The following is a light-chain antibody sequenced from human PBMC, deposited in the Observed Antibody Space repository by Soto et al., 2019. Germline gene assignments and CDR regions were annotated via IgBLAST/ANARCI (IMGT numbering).Light chain of an antibody. V-gene: IGLV1-44*01. CDR3: AAWDDSLNGVV. CDR2: SNN. CDR1: SPNIRSNT. J-gene: IGLJ2*01. Sequence: QSVLTQPPSASGTPGQRVTISCSGSSPNIRSNTVNWYQQLPGTAPKLLIYSNNQRPSGVPDRFSGSKSGTSASLAISGLQSEDEADYYCAAWDDSLNGVVFGGGTKVTVL.